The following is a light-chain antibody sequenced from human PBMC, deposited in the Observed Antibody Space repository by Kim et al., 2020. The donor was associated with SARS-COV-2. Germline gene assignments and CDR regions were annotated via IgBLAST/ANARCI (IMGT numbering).Light chain of an antibody. CDR1: SGSVSTSYY. J-gene: IGLJ3*02. V-gene: IGLV8-61*01. CDR3: VLYMGSGIKV. CDR2: STN. Sequence: QTVVTQEPSFSVSPGGTVTLTCGLSSGSVSTSYYPSWYQQTPGQAPRTLIYSTNTRSSGVPDRFSGSILGNKAALTITGAQADDESGYYCVLYMGSGIKVFGGGTQLTIL.